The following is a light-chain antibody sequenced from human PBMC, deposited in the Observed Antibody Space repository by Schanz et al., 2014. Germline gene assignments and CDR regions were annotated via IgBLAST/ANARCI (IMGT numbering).Light chain of an antibody. J-gene: IGKJ2*01. CDR1: QSITSW. CDR2: AAS. CDR3: QQYSSYPHT. Sequence: DIQMTQSPSTLSASVGDRVTITCRASQSITSWLAWYQQKPGKAPKLLIYAASSLESGVPSRFSGSGSGTEFTLTISSLQPDDFATYYCQQYSSYPHTFGQGTKLVIK. V-gene: IGKV1-5*03.